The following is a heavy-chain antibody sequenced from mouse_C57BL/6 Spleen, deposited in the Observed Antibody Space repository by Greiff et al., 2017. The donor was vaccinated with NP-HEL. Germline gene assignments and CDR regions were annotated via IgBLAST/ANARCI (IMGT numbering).Heavy chain of an antibody. Sequence: EVQQVESEGGLVQPGSSMKLSCTASGFTFSDYYMAWVRQVPEKGLEWVANINYDGSSTYYLDSLKSRFIISRDNAKNILYLQMSSLKSEDTATYYCARDMDYWGQGTSVTVSS. J-gene: IGHJ4*01. CDR2: INYDGSST. CDR3: ARDMDY. CDR1: GFTFSDYY. V-gene: IGHV5-16*01.